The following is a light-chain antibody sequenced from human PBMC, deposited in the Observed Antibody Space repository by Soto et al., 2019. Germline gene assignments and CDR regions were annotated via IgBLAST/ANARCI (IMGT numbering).Light chain of an antibody. CDR2: LTSDGSH. Sequence: QLVLTQSPSASASLGASVKLTCTLSSGHSSYAIAWHQLLPEKGPRFLMKLTSDGSHSKGDGIPDRFSGSSPGAERYLTISCLQSEDEADYYCQTWGTGINWVFGGGTKLTVL. CDR1: SGHSSYA. J-gene: IGLJ3*02. CDR3: QTWGTGINWV. V-gene: IGLV4-69*01.